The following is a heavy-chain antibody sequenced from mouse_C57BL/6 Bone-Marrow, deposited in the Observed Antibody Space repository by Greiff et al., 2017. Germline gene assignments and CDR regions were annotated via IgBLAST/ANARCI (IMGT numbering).Heavy chain of an antibody. CDR1: GFSFTSYG. V-gene: IGHV2-2*01. CDR3: ASYSNYGWFAY. D-gene: IGHD2-5*01. CDR2: ICSGGST. J-gene: IGHJ3*01. Sequence: VKVVESGPGLVQPSHCLSITCKVSGFSFTSYGVHWVRQSPGKGLEWLGVICSGGSTAYNAAFIYRLSISKDNSKSQVFFEVNSLQAEDTAIYYCASYSNYGWFAYWGQGTLVTGSA.